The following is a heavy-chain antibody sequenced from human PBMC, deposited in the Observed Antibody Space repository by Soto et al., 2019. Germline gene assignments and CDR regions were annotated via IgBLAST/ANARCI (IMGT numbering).Heavy chain of an antibody. CDR3: ASDSGGSGMDV. J-gene: IGHJ6*02. D-gene: IGHD2-15*01. CDR2: IYSGGST. V-gene: IGHV3-66*01. Sequence: GGSLRLSCAASGFTVSSNYINWVRQAPGKGLEWVSVIYSGGSTHYADSVNGRFTISRDNSKNTVNLQMNSLRAEDTAVYYCASDSGGSGMDVWGQGTTVTVSS. CDR1: GFTVSSNY.